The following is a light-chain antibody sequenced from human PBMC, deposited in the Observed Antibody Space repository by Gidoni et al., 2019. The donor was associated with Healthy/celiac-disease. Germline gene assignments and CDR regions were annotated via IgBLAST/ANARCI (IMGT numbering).Light chain of an antibody. CDR3: QQYGSSPLT. V-gene: IGKV3-20*01. CDR1: QSVSSSY. Sequence: EIVLTQSPGTLSLSPGERATLSCRASQSVSSSYLAWYQRKPGQAPRLLIYGASSRATGIPDRFSGSGSGTHFTLTISRLEPEDFAVYYCQQYGSSPLTFXQXTRLEIK. CDR2: GAS. J-gene: IGKJ5*01.